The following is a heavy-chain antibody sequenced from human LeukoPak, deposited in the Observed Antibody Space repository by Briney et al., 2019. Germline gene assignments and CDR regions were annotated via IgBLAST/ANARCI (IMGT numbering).Heavy chain of an antibody. D-gene: IGHD3-10*01. CDR1: GFTFSSYN. J-gene: IGHJ5*02. V-gene: IGHV3-23*01. Sequence: GGSLRLSCAASGFTFSSYNMNWVRQAPGKGLEWVSVISGSGGSTYYADSVKGRFTISRDNSKNTLYLQMNSLRAEDTAVYYCVIPQGTTGGSVKWFDPWGQGTLVTVSS. CDR2: ISGSGGST. CDR3: VIPQGTTGGSVKWFDP.